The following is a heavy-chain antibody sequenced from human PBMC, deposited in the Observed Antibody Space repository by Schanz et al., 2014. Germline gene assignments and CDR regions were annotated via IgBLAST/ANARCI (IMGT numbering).Heavy chain of an antibody. D-gene: IGHD1-7*01. CDR1: GFTVNTNY. Sequence: VQLVESGGGLIHPGGSLRLSCAVSGFTVNTNYMTWVRQAPGKGLEWIGEVNHGGYTNYNPSLKSRVTVSVDMSKKQFSLRLSSVTAADTAAYYCATWSGTRLFHNWGQGTLVTVSS. J-gene: IGHJ4*02. V-gene: IGHV4-34*08. CDR2: VNHGGYT. CDR3: ATWSGTRLFHN.